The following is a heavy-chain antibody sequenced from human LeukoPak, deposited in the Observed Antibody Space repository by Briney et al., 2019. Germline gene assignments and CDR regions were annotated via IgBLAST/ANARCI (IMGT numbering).Heavy chain of an antibody. D-gene: IGHD1-26*01. J-gene: IGHJ4*02. Sequence: PSQTPSLTCTVSGGSVSSGNYYWTWIRQPAGKGLEWIGRIYTSGSTNYNPSLKSRVTISIDASKNQFSLRLSSVTAADTAVYYCTQGGELMNYWGQGTLVTVSS. CDR2: IYTSGST. CDR3: TQGGELMNY. V-gene: IGHV4-61*02. CDR1: GGSVSSGNYY.